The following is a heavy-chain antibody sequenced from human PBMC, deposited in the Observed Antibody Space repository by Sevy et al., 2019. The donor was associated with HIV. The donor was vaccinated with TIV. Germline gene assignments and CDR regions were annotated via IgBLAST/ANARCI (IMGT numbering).Heavy chain of an antibody. Sequence: GGCLRLSCAASGFTFSSYGMHWVRQAPGKGLEWVAVIWYDGSNKYYADSVKGRFTISRDNSKNTLYLQMNSLRAEDTAVYYCARAIREQWPRYGMDVWGQGTTVTVSS. CDR1: GFTFSSYG. CDR2: IWYDGSNK. CDR3: ARAIREQWPRYGMDV. D-gene: IGHD6-19*01. V-gene: IGHV3-33*01. J-gene: IGHJ6*02.